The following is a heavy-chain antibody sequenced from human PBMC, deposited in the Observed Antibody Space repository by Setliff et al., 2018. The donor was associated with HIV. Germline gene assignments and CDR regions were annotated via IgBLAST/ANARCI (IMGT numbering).Heavy chain of an antibody. J-gene: IGHJ4*02. CDR1: GGTFSSYA. V-gene: IGHV1-18*01. CDR2: ISAYNGNT. CDR3: AKTQTVITVYGPFDS. D-gene: IGHD3-10*01. Sequence: ASVKVSCKASGGTFSSYAISWVRQAPGQGLEWMGWISAYNGNTNYAQKLQGRVTMTTDTSTSTAYMELRSLSSDDTAMYYCAKTQTVITVYGPFDSWGQGTPVTVSS.